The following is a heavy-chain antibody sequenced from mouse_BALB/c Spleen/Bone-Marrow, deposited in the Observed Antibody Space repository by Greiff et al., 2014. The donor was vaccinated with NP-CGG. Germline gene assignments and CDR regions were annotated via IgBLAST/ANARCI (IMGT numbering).Heavy chain of an antibody. D-gene: IGHD4-1*01. J-gene: IGHJ3*01. Sequence: VQLKQSGPELVRPGASVKISCKASGYTFTDYNIYWVKQSHGKSPEWIGYIYPYSGGTGYNQKFKSKATLTVDNSSTTAYMELRSLTSEDSAVYYCARGNWDFAYWGQGTLVTVST. CDR1: GYTFTDYN. CDR3: ARGNWDFAY. V-gene: IGHV1S29*02. CDR2: IYPYSGGT.